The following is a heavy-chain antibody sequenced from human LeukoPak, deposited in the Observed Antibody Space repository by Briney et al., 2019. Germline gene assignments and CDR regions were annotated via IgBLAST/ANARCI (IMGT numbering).Heavy chain of an antibody. Sequence: GGTLRLSCAASGFTFSSYAMSWVRQAPGKGLEWVSAISGSRGGTYYADSVKGRFTISRDNSKNTLYLQMNSLRAEDTAVYYCARDNYYDSSGYSDYWGQGTLVTVSS. CDR3: ARDNYYDSSGYSDY. CDR1: GFTFSSYA. D-gene: IGHD3-22*01. V-gene: IGHV3-23*01. J-gene: IGHJ4*02. CDR2: ISGSRGGT.